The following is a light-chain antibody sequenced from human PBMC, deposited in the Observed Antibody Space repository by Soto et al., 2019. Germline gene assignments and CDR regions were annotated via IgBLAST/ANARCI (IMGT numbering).Light chain of an antibody. Sequence: DIQMTQSPSSLSASVGDRVTITCRASQTISTYLNWYQQTPGKAPRLLIYAASSLQGGVPSRFSGSGSGTDFTLTISSLQPEDFATYYCQQTYSTPWTFGQGTKVEIK. CDR2: AAS. J-gene: IGKJ1*01. CDR3: QQTYSTPWT. CDR1: QTISTY. V-gene: IGKV1-39*01.